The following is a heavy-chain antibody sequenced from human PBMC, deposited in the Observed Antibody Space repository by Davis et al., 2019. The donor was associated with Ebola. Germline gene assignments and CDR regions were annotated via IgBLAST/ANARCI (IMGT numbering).Heavy chain of an antibody. CDR2: IYYSGST. V-gene: IGHV4-61*05. CDR3: ARLNSKDFWSGYYASNGMDV. J-gene: IGHJ6*02. D-gene: IGHD3-3*01. CDR1: GGSISSSSYY. Sequence: SETLSLTCTVSGGSISSSSYYWSWIRQPPGKGLEWIGYIYYSGSTNYNPSLKSRVTISVDTSKNQFSLKLSSVTAADTAVYYCARLNSKDFWSGYYASNGMDVWGQGTTVTVSS.